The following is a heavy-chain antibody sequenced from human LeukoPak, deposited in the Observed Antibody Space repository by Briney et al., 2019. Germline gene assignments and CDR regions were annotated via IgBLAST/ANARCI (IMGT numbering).Heavy chain of an antibody. V-gene: IGHV3-64*01. D-gene: IGHD3-22*01. Sequence: GGSLRLSCAASGFTFRSYGMHWVRQAPGKGLEYVSAISSNGGRTYYTNSVKGRFTISRDNSRNTLYLQMGSLRAEDMAVYYCATYYYDSGGFHFHHWGQGTLVTVSS. CDR3: ATYYYDSGGFHFHH. J-gene: IGHJ1*01. CDR2: ISSNGGRT. CDR1: GFTFRSYG.